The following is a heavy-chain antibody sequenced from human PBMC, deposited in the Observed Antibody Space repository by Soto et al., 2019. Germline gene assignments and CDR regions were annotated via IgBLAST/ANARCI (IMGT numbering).Heavy chain of an antibody. D-gene: IGHD2-15*01. Sequence: QVQLQQWGAGLLKPSETLSLTCAVSGGSSIDTYWNWIRQPPGKGLEWIGEINHNTNTVYNPSLARRVTISVDTSKNQFSRKLTSVTAADTAVYYCARGVRLFRGSCDPWGQGTLVTVSS. J-gene: IGHJ5*02. CDR1: GGSSIDTY. V-gene: IGHV4-34*01. CDR3: ARGVRLFRGSCDP. CDR2: INHNTNT.